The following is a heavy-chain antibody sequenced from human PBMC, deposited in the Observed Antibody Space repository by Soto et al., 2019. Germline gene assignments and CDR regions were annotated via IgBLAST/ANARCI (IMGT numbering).Heavy chain of an antibody. CDR1: GFTVSSNY. V-gene: IGHV3-53*01. J-gene: IGHJ2*01. D-gene: IGHD5-12*01. CDR3: ARGPPPGSGYDYWYFDL. CDR2: IYSGGST. Sequence: EVQLVESGGGLIQPGGSLRLSCAASGFTVSSNYMSWVRQAPGKGLEWVSVIYSGGSTYYADSVKGRFTISRDNSKNTLYLQMNSLRAEDTAVYYCARGPPPGSGYDYWYFDLWGRGTLVTVSS.